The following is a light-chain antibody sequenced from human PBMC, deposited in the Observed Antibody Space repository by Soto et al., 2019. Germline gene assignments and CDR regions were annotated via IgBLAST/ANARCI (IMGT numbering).Light chain of an antibody. CDR3: CSYAGSSTLYV. J-gene: IGLJ1*01. Sequence: LNQAASVSGSPGQSITISCTGTSSDVGTYNLVSWYQQHPGKAPKLMIYEVNKRPSGVSDRFSGSKSGNTASLTISGLQAEDEADYYCCSYAGSSTLYVFGTGTKVT. CDR2: EVN. V-gene: IGLV2-23*02. CDR1: SSDVGTYNL.